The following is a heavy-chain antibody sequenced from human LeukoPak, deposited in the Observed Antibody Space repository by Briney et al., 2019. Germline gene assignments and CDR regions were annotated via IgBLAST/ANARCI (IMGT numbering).Heavy chain of an antibody. CDR2: ISYDGSNK. CDR3: ARDSSLLDLYSGSSGSYSGFDY. J-gene: IGHJ4*02. CDR1: GFTFSSYG. D-gene: IGHD1-26*01. Sequence: PGGSLRLSCAASGFTFSSYGMHWVRQAPGKGLEWVAVISYDGSNKYYADSVKGRFTISRDNAKNSLYLQMNSLRAEDTAVYYCARDSSLLDLYSGSSGSYSGFDYWGQGTLVTVSS. V-gene: IGHV3-30*03.